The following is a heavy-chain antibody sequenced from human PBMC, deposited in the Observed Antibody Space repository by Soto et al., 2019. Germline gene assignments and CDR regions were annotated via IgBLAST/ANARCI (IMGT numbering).Heavy chain of an antibody. V-gene: IGHV3-73*01. CDR3: NRGQGAPIGDYYDHGMDV. CDR1: GINFSGSA. D-gene: IGHD2-2*02. J-gene: IGHJ6*02. Sequence: HPGGSLRLSCAASGINFSGSAIHWVRQASGKGLEWVGRIRSRANNYATSSAASVKGRFKFSRDDSKNTAYLQMSTLKTEDTAVYYCNRGQGAPIGDYYDHGMDVWGQGTTVTVSS. CDR2: IRSRANNYAT.